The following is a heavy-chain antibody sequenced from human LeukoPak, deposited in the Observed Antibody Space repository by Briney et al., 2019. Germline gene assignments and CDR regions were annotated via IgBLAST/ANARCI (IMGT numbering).Heavy chain of an antibody. Sequence: GGSLRLSCAASGFTFINAWMSWVRQAPGKGLEWVCRTKSKSDVGTTEYAAPVKGRFTIAREDSKKTLFLQMNSLKTEDTAVYYCTTAMAAYGYTYEQGDYWGQGTLVTVSS. D-gene: IGHD5-18*01. CDR3: TTAMAAYGYTYEQGDY. CDR2: TKSKSDVGTT. J-gene: IGHJ4*02. CDR1: GFTFINAW. V-gene: IGHV3-15*01.